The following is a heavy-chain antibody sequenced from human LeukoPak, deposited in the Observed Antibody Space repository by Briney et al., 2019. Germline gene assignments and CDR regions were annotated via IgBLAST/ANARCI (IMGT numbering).Heavy chain of an antibody. V-gene: IGHV4-31*03. CDR2: IYYSGST. D-gene: IGHD6-19*01. J-gene: IGHJ5*02. Sequence: SETLSLTCTVSGGSISSGGYYWSWIRQHPGKGLEWIGYIYYSGSTYYNPSLKSRVTISVDTSKNQFSLKLSSVTAADTAVYYCARAKIAVAAHFWGGWFDPWGQGTLVTVSS. CDR1: GGSISSGGYY. CDR3: ARAKIAVAAHFWGGWFDP.